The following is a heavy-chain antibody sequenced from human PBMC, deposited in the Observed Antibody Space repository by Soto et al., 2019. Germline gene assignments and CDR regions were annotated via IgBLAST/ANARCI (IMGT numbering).Heavy chain of an antibody. CDR2: IWYDGSNK. CDR1: GFTFSSYG. Sequence: QVQLVESGGGVVQPGRSLRLSCAASGFTFSSYGMHWVRQAPGKGLEWVAVIWYDGSNKYYADSVKGRFTISRDNSKNTLYLQMNSLRAEDTAVCYCARDSDSSGYYYWGQGTLVTVSS. V-gene: IGHV3-33*01. CDR3: ARDSDSSGYYY. J-gene: IGHJ4*02. D-gene: IGHD3-22*01.